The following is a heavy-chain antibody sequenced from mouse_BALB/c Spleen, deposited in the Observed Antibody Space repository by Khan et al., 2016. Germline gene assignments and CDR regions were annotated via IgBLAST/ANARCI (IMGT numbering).Heavy chain of an antibody. J-gene: IGHJ3*01. Sequence: EVQLQESGPGLVKPSQSLSLTCTVTCYSITSGYTWNWIRHFPGNKLEWMSYIRYSGRTTYNPSLKSRISITRATSKNQFFLQLYSVTTEDTATLCCAKSTHSTKFFAQWGQPNLVTLSA. CDR2: IRYSGRT. D-gene: IGHD2-1*01. V-gene: IGHV3-2*02. CDR3: AKSTHSTKFFAQ. CDR1: CYSITSGYT.